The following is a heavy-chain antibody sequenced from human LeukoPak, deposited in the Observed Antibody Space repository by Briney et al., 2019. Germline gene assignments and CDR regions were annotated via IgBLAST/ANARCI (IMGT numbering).Heavy chain of an antibody. J-gene: IGHJ4*02. CDR1: GYTFTGYY. CDR2: INPNSGGT. CDR3: AREETRHGGNTDY. Sequence: GASVKVPCKASGYTFTGYYMHWVRQAPGQGLEWMGWINPNSGGTNYAQKFQGRVTMTRDTSISTAYMELSRLRSDDTAVYYCAREETRHGGNTDYWGQGTLVTVSS. V-gene: IGHV1-2*02. D-gene: IGHD4-23*01.